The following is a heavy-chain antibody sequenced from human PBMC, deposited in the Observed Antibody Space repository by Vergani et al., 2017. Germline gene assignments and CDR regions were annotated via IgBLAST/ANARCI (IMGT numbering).Heavy chain of an antibody. V-gene: IGHV3-74*01. CDR1: GFTFNEYW. J-gene: IGHJ5*02. CDR2: MNGDGDTI. D-gene: IGHD3-3*01. CDR3: ARSLKFRFGVVWENWFDP. Sequence: EVQLLESGGSLKQPGGSVRLSCAASGFTFNEYWMHWARQVPGKGLVWVSGMNGDGDTISYADSVKGRFTISRDNAKNTLFLQMNSLRAEDTAVYYCARSLKFRFGVVWENWFDPWGQGTLVTVSS.